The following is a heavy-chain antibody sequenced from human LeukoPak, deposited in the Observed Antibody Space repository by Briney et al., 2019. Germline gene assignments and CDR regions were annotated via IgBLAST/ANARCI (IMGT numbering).Heavy chain of an antibody. J-gene: IGHJ3*02. CDR1: GGSISSGSYY. CDR2: IYTSGST. V-gene: IGHV4-61*02. CDR3: AREEMATEDAFDI. D-gene: IGHD5-24*01. Sequence: SQTLSLTCTVSGGSISSGSYYWSWIRQPAGKGLEWIGRIYTSGSTKYNPSLKSRVTISVGTSKNQFSLKLSSVTAADTAVYYCAREEMATEDAFDIWGQGTMVTVSS.